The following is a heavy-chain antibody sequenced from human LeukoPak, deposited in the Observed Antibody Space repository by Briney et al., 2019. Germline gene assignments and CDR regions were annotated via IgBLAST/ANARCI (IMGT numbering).Heavy chain of an antibody. CDR2: ISAYNGNT. CDR3: ARGLRESGYDADNWFDP. CDR1: GYTFTSYG. V-gene: IGHV1-18*01. Sequence: ASVKVSCKASGYTFTSYGISWVRQAPGQGLEWMGWISAYNGNTNYAQKLQGRVTMTTDTSTSTAYMELRSLRSDDTAVYYCARGLRESGYDADNWFDPWGQGTLVTVSS. J-gene: IGHJ5*02. D-gene: IGHD3-10*01.